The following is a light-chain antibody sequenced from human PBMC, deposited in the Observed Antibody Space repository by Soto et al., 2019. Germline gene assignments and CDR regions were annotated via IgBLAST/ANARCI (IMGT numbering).Light chain of an antibody. CDR2: KAS. V-gene: IGKV1-5*03. J-gene: IGKJ4*01. CDR3: QQYNSYPS. Sequence: DIQMTQSPSTLSASVGDRVTITCRARQSISSWLAWYQQKPGKAPKLLIYKASSLESGVPSRFSGSGSGTEFTLTIRSLQPDDFATDYCQQYNSYPSFGGGTKVEIK. CDR1: QSISSW.